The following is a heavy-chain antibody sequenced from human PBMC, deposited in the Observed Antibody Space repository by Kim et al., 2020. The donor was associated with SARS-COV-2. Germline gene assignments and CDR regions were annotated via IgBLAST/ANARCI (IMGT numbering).Heavy chain of an antibody. D-gene: IGHD3-9*01. J-gene: IGHJ3*02. V-gene: IGHV1-18*01. CDR3: ASPYYDILTGYHPGAFDI. Sequence: ASVKVSCKASGYTFTSYGISWVRQAPGQGLEWMGWISAYNGNTNYAQKLQGRVTMTTDTSTSTAYMELMSLRSDDTAVYYCASPYYDILTGYHPGAFDIWGQGTMVTVSS. CDR2: ISAYNGNT. CDR1: GYTFTSYG.